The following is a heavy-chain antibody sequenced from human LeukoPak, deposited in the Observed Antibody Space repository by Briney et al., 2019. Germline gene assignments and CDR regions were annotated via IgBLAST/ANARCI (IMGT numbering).Heavy chain of an antibody. J-gene: IGHJ4*02. CDR3: ARDYDKVFDS. V-gene: IGHV4-4*07. D-gene: IGHD3-9*01. CDR1: SGSISSYY. CDR2: IYTSGNT. Sequence: SETLSLTCTVSSGSISSYYWSWIRQPAGKGLEWIGRIYTSGNTNYNPSLKSRITMSLDTSKNQFSLKLSSVTAADTAVYYCARDYDKVFDSWAQGALVSVSS.